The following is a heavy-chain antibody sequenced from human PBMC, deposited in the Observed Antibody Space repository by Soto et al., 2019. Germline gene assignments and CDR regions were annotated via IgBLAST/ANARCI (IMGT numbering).Heavy chain of an antibody. D-gene: IGHD6-13*01. CDR1: GGSISSSSYY. CDR3: ASSSQLELRSVVAAAGTFFDY. V-gene: IGHV4-39*01. J-gene: IGHJ4*02. Sequence: SETLSLTCTVSGGSISSSSYYWGWIRQPPGKGLEWIGSIYYSGSTYYNPSLKSRVTISVDTSKNQFSLKLSSVTAADTAVYYCASSSQLELRSVVAAAGTFFDYWGQGTLVTVSS. CDR2: IYYSGST.